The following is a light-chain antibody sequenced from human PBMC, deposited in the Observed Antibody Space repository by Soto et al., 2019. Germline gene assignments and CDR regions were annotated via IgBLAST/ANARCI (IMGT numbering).Light chain of an antibody. CDR1: QSVSSN. V-gene: IGKV3-15*01. CDR3: QQYNNWPRT. CDR2: GAS. Sequence: RVTTQSPATLSVTPGERATLSCRASQSVSSNLAWYQQKPGQAPRLLIYGASTRATGIPARFSGSGSGTEFTLTISSLQSEDFAVYYCQQYNNWPRTFGQGTKVDI. J-gene: IGKJ1*01.